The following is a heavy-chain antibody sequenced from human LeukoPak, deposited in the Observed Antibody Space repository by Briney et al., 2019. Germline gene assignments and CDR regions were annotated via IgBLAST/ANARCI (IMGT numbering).Heavy chain of an antibody. V-gene: IGHV3-23*01. D-gene: IGHD6-19*01. CDR3: AKDLRMQWLALGLFDY. J-gene: IGHJ4*02. CDR1: GFTFSSYA. Sequence: GGSLRLSCAASGFTFSSYAMSWVRQAPGKGLEGVSAISGSGGSTYYADSVKGRFTISRDNSKNTLYLQMNSLRAEDTAVYYCAKDLRMQWLALGLFDYWGQGTLVTVSS. CDR2: ISGSGGST.